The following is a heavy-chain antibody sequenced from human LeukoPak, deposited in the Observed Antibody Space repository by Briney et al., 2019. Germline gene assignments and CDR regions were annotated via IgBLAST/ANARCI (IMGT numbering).Heavy chain of an antibody. D-gene: IGHD3-10*02. CDR1: GGSISSSSYY. CDR3: ARADYVRDPWFDP. CDR2: IYYSGST. V-gene: IGHV4-39*01. J-gene: IGHJ5*02. Sequence: KASETLSLTCTVSGGSISSSSYYWGWIRQPPGKGLEWIGSIYYSGSTYYNPSLKSRVTISVDTSKNQFSLKLNSVTAADTAVYYCARADYVRDPWFDPWGQGTLVTVSS.